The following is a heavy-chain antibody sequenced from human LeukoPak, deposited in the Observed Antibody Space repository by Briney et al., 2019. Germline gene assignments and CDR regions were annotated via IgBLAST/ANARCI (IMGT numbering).Heavy chain of an antibody. Sequence: GGSLRLSCAASGFTFSSYAMNWVRQAPGKGLEWVSAISGGGESTYNADSVKGRFIISRDNSKNTLYLQMNSLRAEDTAVYYCAKGEGGYCSSSSCSTYFDYWGQETLVTVSP. CDR3: AKGEGGYCSSSSCSTYFDY. D-gene: IGHD2-15*01. CDR1: GFTFSSYA. V-gene: IGHV3-23*01. J-gene: IGHJ4*02. CDR2: ISGGGEST.